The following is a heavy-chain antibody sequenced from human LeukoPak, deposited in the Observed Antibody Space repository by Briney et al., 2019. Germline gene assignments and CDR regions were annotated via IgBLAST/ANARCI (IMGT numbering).Heavy chain of an antibody. V-gene: IGHV4-38-2*02. J-gene: IGHJ4*02. D-gene: IGHD6-13*01. Sequence: SETLSLTCTVSGYSISSGYYWGWIQPPPGKGLEWIGSIYHSGSTYYNPSLKSRVTISVDTSKNQFSLKLSSVTAADTAVYYCARAEAAAGPFDYWGQGTLVTVSS. CDR2: IYHSGST. CDR1: GYSISSGYY. CDR3: ARAEAAAGPFDY.